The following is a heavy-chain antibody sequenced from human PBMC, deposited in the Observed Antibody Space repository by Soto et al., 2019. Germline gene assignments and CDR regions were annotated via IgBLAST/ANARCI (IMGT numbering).Heavy chain of an antibody. Sequence: SETLSLTCTVSGGSISSSSYYWGWIRQPPGKGLEWIGSIYYSGSTYYNPSLKSRVTISVDTSKNQFSLKLSSVTAADTAVYYCARQFVRNWFDPWGQGTLVTVSS. CDR1: GGSISSSSYY. CDR3: ARQFVRNWFDP. D-gene: IGHD2-8*01. V-gene: IGHV4-39*01. J-gene: IGHJ5*02. CDR2: IYYSGST.